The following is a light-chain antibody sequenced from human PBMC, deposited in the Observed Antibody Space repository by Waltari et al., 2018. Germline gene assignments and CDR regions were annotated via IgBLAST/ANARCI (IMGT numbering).Light chain of an antibody. J-gene: IGKJ2*01. CDR3: QQYGSSVMYT. CDR1: QSLTKNY. V-gene: IGKV3-20*01. Sequence: VLTQSPGTLSLSPGARATLSCRASQSLTKNYLAWYQQKPGQAPRLLIYGASSRAAGIPDRFSGRGSGTDFTLTISRLEPEDFAVYYCQQYGSSVMYTFGQGTKLEIK. CDR2: GAS.